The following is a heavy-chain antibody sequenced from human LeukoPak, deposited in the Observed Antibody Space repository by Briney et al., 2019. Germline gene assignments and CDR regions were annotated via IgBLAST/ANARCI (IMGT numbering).Heavy chain of an antibody. D-gene: IGHD1-26*01. CDR1: RVSMNNYY. V-gene: IGHV4-4*07. Sequence: SETLSLNCTFSRVSMNNYYWSWIRQPAGKGLEWIGRIYSTGITHYNPALKSRVTLSVDTSKSQFSLNLSSVTAADTAVYYCARTSATGATYFDYWGQRVLVSVSS. J-gene: IGHJ4*02. CDR2: IYSTGIT. CDR3: ARTSATGATYFDY.